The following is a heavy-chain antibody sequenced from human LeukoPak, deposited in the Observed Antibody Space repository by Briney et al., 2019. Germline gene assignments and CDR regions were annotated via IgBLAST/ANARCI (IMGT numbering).Heavy chain of an antibody. J-gene: IGHJ4*02. CDR3: ATQNFDY. CDR2: IRSGGDT. Sequence: GGSLRVSCVASGFSLSSYAMSWVRQAPGKWLEWVSAIRSGGDTFYADSVKGRFTISRDDSGNTLYLQMNSLTAGDTAIYYCATQNFDYWGPGTLLTVSS. CDR1: GFSLSSYA. V-gene: IGHV3-23*01.